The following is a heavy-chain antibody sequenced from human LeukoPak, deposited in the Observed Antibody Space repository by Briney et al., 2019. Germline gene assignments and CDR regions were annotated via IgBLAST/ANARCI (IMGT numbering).Heavy chain of an antibody. D-gene: IGHD6-13*01. J-gene: IGHJ5*02. CDR1: GFTFSSYS. CDR2: ISSSSSYI. Sequence: GGSLRLSCAASGFTFSSYSMNWVRQAPGKGLEWVSSISSSSSYIYYADSVKGRFTISRDNAKNSLYLQMNSLRAEDTAVYYCARDHSAAADDNWFDPWGQGTLVTVSS. V-gene: IGHV3-21*01. CDR3: ARDHSAAADDNWFDP.